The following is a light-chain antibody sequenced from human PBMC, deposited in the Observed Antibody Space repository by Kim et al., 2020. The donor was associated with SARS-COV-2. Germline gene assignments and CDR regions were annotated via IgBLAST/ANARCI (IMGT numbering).Light chain of an antibody. CDR3: NSYTSSGTLV. Sequence: QSALTQPASVSGSRGQSITISCTGSNSDIGNSKHVCWYQQHPGKAPKLIIYDVSDRPSGLSSRFSGSKSGNTASLTISGLQADDEGDYYCNSYTSSGTLVLGGGTKVTVL. CDR2: DVS. CDR1: NSDIGNSKH. V-gene: IGLV2-14*03. J-gene: IGLJ3*02.